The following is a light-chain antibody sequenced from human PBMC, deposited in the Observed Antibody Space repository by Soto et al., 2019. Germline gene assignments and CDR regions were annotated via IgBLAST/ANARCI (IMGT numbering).Light chain of an antibody. V-gene: IGKV1-33*01. CDR1: QSFVSW. CDR3: QQYDNL. Sequence: DIQMTQSPSSLSASVGDRVTITCRASQSFVSWLAWYQQKPGKAPKLLIYDASNLETGVPSRFSGSGSGTDFTFSISSLQPEDIATYYCQQYDNLLGGGTKVDIK. J-gene: IGKJ4*01. CDR2: DAS.